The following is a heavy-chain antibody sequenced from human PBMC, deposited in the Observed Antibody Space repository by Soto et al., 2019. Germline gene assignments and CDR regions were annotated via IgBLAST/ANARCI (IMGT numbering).Heavy chain of an antibody. D-gene: IGHD1-26*01. CDR3: ARRYGGNFDY. CDR2: IYYSGST. Sequence: SETLSLTCTVSGGSISSYYWSWIRQPPGKGLELIWYIYYSGSTNYNPSLKSRVTISVDTSKNQFSLKLTSVTAADTAVYYCARRYGGNFDYWGQGTLVTVSS. J-gene: IGHJ4*02. CDR1: GGSISSYY. V-gene: IGHV4-59*01.